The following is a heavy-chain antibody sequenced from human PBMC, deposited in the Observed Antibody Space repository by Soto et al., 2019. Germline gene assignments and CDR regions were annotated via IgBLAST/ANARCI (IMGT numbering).Heavy chain of an antibody. Sequence: GGSLRLSCAASGFTFSSFGMTWVRQSPGKGLEWVSSISASGGSSQHADSVKGRFTLSRDNSKNTMYLQMNSLRAEDTAVYYCAKVLLVGLFHGMDVWGQGTTVTVSS. D-gene: IGHD2-21*01. CDR1: GFTFSSFG. CDR2: ISASGGSS. V-gene: IGHV3-23*01. CDR3: AKVLLVGLFHGMDV. J-gene: IGHJ6*02.